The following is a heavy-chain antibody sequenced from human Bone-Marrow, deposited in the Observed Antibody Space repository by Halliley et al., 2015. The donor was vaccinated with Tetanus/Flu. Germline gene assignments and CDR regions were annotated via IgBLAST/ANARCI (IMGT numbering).Heavy chain of an antibody. Sequence: EWTGKIYPGVSPGNTPPPGSRVTISLDPPKNQFPLKLNYVTAADTAVYYCARYSPSKDAFDVWGQGTVVTVSS. J-gene: IGHJ3*01. CDR3: ARYSPSKDAFDV. V-gene: IGHV4-4*08. CDR2: IYPGVSP. D-gene: IGHD2-21*01.